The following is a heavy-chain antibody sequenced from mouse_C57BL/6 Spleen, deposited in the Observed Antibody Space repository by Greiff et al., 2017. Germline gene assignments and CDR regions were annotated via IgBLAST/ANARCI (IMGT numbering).Heavy chain of an antibody. V-gene: IGHV1-15*01. CDR1: GYTFTDYE. CDR2: IDPETGGT. CDR3: TREGIYYGNSWFAY. Sequence: QVQLQQSGAELVRPGASVTLSCKASGYTFTDYEMHWVKQTPVHGLEWIGAIDPETGGTAYNQKFQGKAILTADKSSSTAYMELRSLTSEDSAVYYCTREGIYYGNSWFAYWGQGTLVTVSA. J-gene: IGHJ3*01. D-gene: IGHD2-1*01.